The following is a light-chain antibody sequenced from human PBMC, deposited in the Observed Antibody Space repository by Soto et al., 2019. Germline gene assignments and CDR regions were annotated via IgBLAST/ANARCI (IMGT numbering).Light chain of an antibody. CDR1: QSLVYSDGNTY. CDR3: MQGTHWPMYT. V-gene: IGKV2-30*01. CDR2: KVS. Sequence: DVVMTQSPLSLPVTLGQPASISCRSSQSLVYSDGNTYLSWFQQRPGQSPRRLIYKVSNRDSGVPDRFSGSGSGTDFTLKISRVEAEDVGVYYCMQGTHWPMYTFGQGTKLEMK. J-gene: IGKJ2*01.